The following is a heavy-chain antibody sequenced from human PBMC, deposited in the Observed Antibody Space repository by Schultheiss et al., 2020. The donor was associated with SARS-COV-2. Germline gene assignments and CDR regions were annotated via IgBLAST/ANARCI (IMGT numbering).Heavy chain of an antibody. CDR2: ISSSSSYI. D-gene: IGHD3-16*01. J-gene: IGHJ4*02. CDR1: GFTFSNAW. CDR3: ARDRAGPFSY. V-gene: IGHV3-21*01. Sequence: GGSLRLSCAASGFTFSNAWMSWFRQAPGKGLEWVSSISSSSSYIYYADSVKGRFTISRDNAKNSLYLQMNSLRAEDTAVYYCARDRAGPFSYWGQGTLVTVSS.